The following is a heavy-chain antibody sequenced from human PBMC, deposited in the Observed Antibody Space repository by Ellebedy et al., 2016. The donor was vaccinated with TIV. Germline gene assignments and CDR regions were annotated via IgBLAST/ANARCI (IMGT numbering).Heavy chain of an antibody. V-gene: IGHV3-23*01. D-gene: IGHD5-18*01. CDR1: GFSFSGYA. Sequence: PGGSLRLSCAASGFSFSGYAMTWVRQAPGKGLQWVSTTSGSGATPFYADSVKGRFTVSRDNPRNKHYLQMDSLRAEDTAVYYCAKMQRGYTSSGIDSWGQGTLVTVSA. CDR3: AKMQRGYTSSGIDS. J-gene: IGHJ4*02. CDR2: TSGSGATP.